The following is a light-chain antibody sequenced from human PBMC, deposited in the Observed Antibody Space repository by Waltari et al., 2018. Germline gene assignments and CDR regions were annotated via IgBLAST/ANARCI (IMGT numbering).Light chain of an antibody. CDR1: NSDIGNYDY. CDR2: DFR. J-gene: IGLJ3*02. Sequence: HSALTQSASVSGSPGQSITISCTGTNSDIGNYDYVSWFQQLPGKAPKLIIYDFRNRPLGISNRFSGSKSGITASLSISGLLAEDEAYYYCSSYTSSSTWVFGGGTKLTVL. CDR3: SSYTSSSTWV. V-gene: IGLV2-14*03.